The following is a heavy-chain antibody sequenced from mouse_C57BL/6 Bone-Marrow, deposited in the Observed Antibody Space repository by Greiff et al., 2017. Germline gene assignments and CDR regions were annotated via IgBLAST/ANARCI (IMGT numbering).Heavy chain of an antibody. CDR2: IYPGNSET. D-gene: IGHD4-1*01. CDR1: GYTFTSYW. J-gene: IGHJ4*01. Sequence: VQLQQSGTVLARPGASGKMSCKTPGYTFTSYWMHWVKQRPGQGLEWIGAIYPGNSETSYNQKLKGKAQRTAVTSASTAYIGPSSRTHEDHAAYYCTSGLTGTHYYAMDYWGQGTSVTVAS. CDR3: TSGLTGTHYYAMDY. V-gene: IGHV1-5*01.